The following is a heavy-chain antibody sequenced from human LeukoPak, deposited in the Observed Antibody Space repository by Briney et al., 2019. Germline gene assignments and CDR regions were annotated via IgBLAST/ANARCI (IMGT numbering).Heavy chain of an antibody. J-gene: IGHJ4*02. D-gene: IGHD6-13*01. V-gene: IGHV4-59*08. CDR3: ARHAYSSPLNY. Sequence: SETLSLTCTVSGGSISSYYWSWIRQPPGKGLEWTGYIYYSGSTNYNPSLKSRVTISVDTSKNQFSLKLSSVTAADTAVYYCARHAYSSPLNYWGQGTLVTVSS. CDR1: GGSISSYY. CDR2: IYYSGST.